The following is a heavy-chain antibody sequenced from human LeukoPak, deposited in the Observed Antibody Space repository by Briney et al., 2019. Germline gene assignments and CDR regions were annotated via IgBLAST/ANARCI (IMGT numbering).Heavy chain of an antibody. CDR3: ARDYGGYYGSGRADWFDP. V-gene: IGHV1-46*01. J-gene: IGHJ5*02. D-gene: IGHD3-10*01. Sequence: ASVKVSCKASGYTFTSYCMHWVRQAPGQGLEWMGIINPSGGSTSYAQKFQGRVTMTRDTSTSTVYMELSSLRSEDTAVYYCARDYGGYYGSGRADWFDPWGQGTLVTVSS. CDR2: INPSGGST. CDR1: GYTFTSYC.